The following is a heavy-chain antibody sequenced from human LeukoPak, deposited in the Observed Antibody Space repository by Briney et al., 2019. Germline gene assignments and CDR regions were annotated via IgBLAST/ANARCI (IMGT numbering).Heavy chain of an antibody. CDR3: ARTMYSSGWYSY. Sequence: PSETLSLTCTVSGGSISSSSYYWGWIRQPPGKGLEWIGSIYYSGSTYYNPSLKSRVTISVDTSKNQFSLKLGSVTAADTAVYYCARTMYSSGWYSYWGQGTLVTVSS. V-gene: IGHV4-39*07. CDR2: IYYSGST. CDR1: GGSISSSSYY. J-gene: IGHJ4*02. D-gene: IGHD6-19*01.